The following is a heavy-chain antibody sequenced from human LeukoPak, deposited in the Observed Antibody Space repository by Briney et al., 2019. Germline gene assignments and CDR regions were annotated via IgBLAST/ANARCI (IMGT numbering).Heavy chain of an antibody. J-gene: IGHJ6*03. V-gene: IGHV4-39*07. CDR3: AKKDYYYMDV. CDR2: INHSGSA. CDR1: GGSISSSSYY. Sequence: SETLSLTCTVSGGSISSSSYYWGWIRQPPGKGLEWIGEINHSGSANYNPSLKSRVTISVDTSKNQFSLKLSSVTAADTAVYYCAKKDYYYMDVWGKGTTVTVSS.